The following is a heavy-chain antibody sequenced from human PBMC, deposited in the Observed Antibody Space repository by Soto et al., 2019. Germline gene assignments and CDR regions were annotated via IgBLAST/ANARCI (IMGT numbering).Heavy chain of an antibody. D-gene: IGHD2-2*01. J-gene: IGHJ4*02. CDR1: GFTFSSYA. Sequence: GGSLRLSCAASGFTFSSYAMSWVRQAPGKGLEWVAILNQDGSEEYYVDSLKGRFTISRDNAKSSLYLRMNSLTAEDTAVYFCASYGGDVVALPTAALDSWGQGTLVTVSS. V-gene: IGHV3-7*01. CDR2: LNQDGSEE. CDR3: ASYGGDVVALPTAALDS.